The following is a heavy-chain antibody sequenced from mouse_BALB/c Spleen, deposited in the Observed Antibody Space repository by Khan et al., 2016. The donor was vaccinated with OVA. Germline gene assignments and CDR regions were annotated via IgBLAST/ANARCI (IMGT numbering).Heavy chain of an antibody. J-gene: IGHJ3*01. CDR3: APVGNYYVSFAY. CDR1: GYTFTSYV. CDR2: IYPFNDDT. Sequence: EVKLEESGPELVKPGASVKMSCKASGYTFTSYVMHWVKQKPGLGLEWIGYIYPFNDDTKYNEKFKGKATLTSDKSSSTAYMELSSLTSEDSAVYCGAPVGNYYVSFAYWGQGTLVTVSA. V-gene: IGHV1S136*01. D-gene: IGHD1-1*01.